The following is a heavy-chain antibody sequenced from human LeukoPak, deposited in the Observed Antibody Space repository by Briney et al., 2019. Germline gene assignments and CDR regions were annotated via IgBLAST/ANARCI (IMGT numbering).Heavy chain of an antibody. Sequence: ASVKVSCKASGYTFTSYGISWVRQAPGQGLEWVGWISGYNGNTNFAPNLKGRLTLTTDASTSTAYMELRSLKSDDTAVYYCARDPGSSSPFDFWGQGTLVTVTS. V-gene: IGHV1-18*01. J-gene: IGHJ4*02. CDR3: ARDPGSSSPFDF. CDR2: ISGYNGNT. CDR1: GYTFTSYG. D-gene: IGHD6-6*01.